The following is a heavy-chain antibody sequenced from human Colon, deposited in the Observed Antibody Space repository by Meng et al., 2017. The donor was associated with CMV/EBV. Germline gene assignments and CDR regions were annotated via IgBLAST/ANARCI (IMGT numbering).Heavy chain of an antibody. D-gene: IGHD5-24*01. Sequence: TFSAYEFDWIRQAPGKGLEWIGSLYYSGSTVYRPSLKSRVTISVDTSKNQFSLKVRSVTAADTAIYYCARDRKSISPGYYGMDVWGQGAPVTVSS. CDR2: LYYSGST. CDR1: TFSAYE. CDR3: ARDRKSISPGYYGMDV. J-gene: IGHJ6*02. V-gene: IGHV4-39*07.